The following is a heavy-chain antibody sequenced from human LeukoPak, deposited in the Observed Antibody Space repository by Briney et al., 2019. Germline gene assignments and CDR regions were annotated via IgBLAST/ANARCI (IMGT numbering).Heavy chain of an antibody. CDR2: INHSGST. J-gene: IGHJ4*02. CDR3: AMGRWDDY. D-gene: IGHD1-26*01. CDR1: GDSIKSGDNY. V-gene: IGHV4-34*01. Sequence: MPSETLSLTCTVSGDSIKSGDNYWSWIRQPPGKGLEWIGEINHSGSTNYNPSLKSRGTISVDTSKNQFSLKLSAVTAADTAVYYCAMGRWDDYWGQGTLATVSS.